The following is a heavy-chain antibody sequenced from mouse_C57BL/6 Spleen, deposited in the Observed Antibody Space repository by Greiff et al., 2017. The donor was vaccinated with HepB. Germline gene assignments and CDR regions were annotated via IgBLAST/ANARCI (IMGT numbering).Heavy chain of an antibody. CDR3: ARGPAYYYGRDYFDY. V-gene: IGHV1-22*01. J-gene: IGHJ2*01. CDR2: INPNNGGT. Sequence: EVKLMESGPELVKPGASVKMSCKASGYTFTDYNMHWVKQSHGKSLEWIGYINPNNGGTSYNQKFKGKATLTVNKSSSTAYMELRSLTSEDSAVYYCARGPAYYYGRDYFDYWGQGTTLTVSS. CDR1: GYTFTDYN. D-gene: IGHD1-1*01.